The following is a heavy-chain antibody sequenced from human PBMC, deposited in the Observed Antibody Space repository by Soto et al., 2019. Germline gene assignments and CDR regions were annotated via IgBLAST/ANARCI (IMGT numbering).Heavy chain of an antibody. CDR2: ISYSGST. Sequence: SETLSLTCTVSGGSISSGDFYWSWIRQPPGRGLEWIGYISYSGSTYYNTSLKSRVTISVDTSKNQFSLKLNSVTAADTAVYYCARGGPTGGSYKYNSFDPWGQGTLVTVSS. CDR3: ARGGPTGGSYKYNSFDP. D-gene: IGHD2-15*01. J-gene: IGHJ5*02. V-gene: IGHV4-30-4*01. CDR1: GGSISSGDFY.